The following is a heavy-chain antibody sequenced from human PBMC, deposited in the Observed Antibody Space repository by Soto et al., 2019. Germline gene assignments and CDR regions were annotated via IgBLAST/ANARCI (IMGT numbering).Heavy chain of an antibody. CDR3: ARERTGTTSMDV. J-gene: IGHJ6*02. V-gene: IGHV1-8*01. CDR1: GYTFTSYD. CDR2: MNPNSGNT. Sequence: QVQLVQSGAEVKKPGASVKVSCKASGYTFTSYDINSVRQATGQGLEWMGWMNPNSGNTGYAQKFRGRVTMTRNTSISTAYMELSSLRSEDTAVYYCARERTGTTSMDVWGQGTTVTVSS. D-gene: IGHD1-1*01.